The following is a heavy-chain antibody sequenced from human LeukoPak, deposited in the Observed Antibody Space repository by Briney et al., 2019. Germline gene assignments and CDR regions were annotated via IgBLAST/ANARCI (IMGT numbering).Heavy chain of an antibody. Sequence: PGGSLTLSCAASGFTFSSYTTSWVRQAPGKGLEWVSAISGSGGSIYYADSVKGRFTISRDNSKNTLYLQMNSLRAEDTAVYYCAKDLGLSGVLDYWGQGTLVTVSS. D-gene: IGHD6-6*01. CDR1: GFTFSSYT. CDR3: AKDLGLSGVLDY. CDR2: ISGSGGSI. V-gene: IGHV3-23*01. J-gene: IGHJ4*02.